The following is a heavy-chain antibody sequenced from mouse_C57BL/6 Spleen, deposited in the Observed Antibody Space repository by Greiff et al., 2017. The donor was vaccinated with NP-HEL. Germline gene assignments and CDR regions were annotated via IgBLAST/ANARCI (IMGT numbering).Heavy chain of an antibody. Sequence: EVHLVESGGGLVQPKGSLKLSCAASGFSFNTYAMNWVRQAPGKGLEWVARIRSKSNNYATYYADSVKDRFTISRDDSESMLYLQMNNLKTEDTAMYYCVRHNYYGSSYPPFAYWGQGTLVTVSA. V-gene: IGHV10-1*01. CDR2: IRSKSNNYAT. D-gene: IGHD1-1*01. J-gene: IGHJ3*01. CDR1: GFSFNTYA. CDR3: VRHNYYGSSYPPFAY.